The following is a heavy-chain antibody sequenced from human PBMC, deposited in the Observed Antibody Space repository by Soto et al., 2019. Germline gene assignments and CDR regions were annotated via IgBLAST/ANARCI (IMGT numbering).Heavy chain of an antibody. J-gene: IGHJ5*02. CDR1: GYTFTSYG. CDR3: ARDYYDSSGYSNWFDP. D-gene: IGHD3-22*01. CDR2: ISAYNGNT. Sequence: ASVKVSCKASGYTFTSYGINWVRQAPGQGLEWMGWISAYNGNTNYAQKLQGRVTMTTDTSTSTAYMELRSLRSDDTAVYYCARDYYDSSGYSNWFDPWGQGTLVTVSS. V-gene: IGHV1-18*01.